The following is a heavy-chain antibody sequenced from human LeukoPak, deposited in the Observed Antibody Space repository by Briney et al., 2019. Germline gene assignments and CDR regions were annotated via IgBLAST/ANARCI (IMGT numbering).Heavy chain of an antibody. CDR2: IYYSGST. CDR3: ARHGWYYGMDV. V-gene: IGHV4-39*01. J-gene: IGHJ6*02. Sequence: SETLSVTCTVSGGSISSSSYYWGWIRQPPGKGLEWIGSIYYSGSTYYNPSLKSRVTISVDTSKNQFSLKLSSVTAADTAVYYCARHGWYYGMDVWGQGTTVTVSS. CDR1: GGSISSSSYY. D-gene: IGHD2-15*01.